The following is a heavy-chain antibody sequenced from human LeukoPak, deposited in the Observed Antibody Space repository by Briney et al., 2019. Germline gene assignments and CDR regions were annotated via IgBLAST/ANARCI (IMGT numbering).Heavy chain of an antibody. CDR1: GGSFSGYY. CDR3: AREASSSSY. J-gene: IGHJ4*02. CDR2: INHSGST. D-gene: IGHD6-6*01. Sequence: KPSETLSLTRAVYGGSFSGYYWSWIRQPPGKGLEWIGEINHSGSTNYNPSLKSRVTISVDTSKNQFSLKLSSVTAADTAVYYCAREASSSSYWGQGTLVTVSS. V-gene: IGHV4-34*01.